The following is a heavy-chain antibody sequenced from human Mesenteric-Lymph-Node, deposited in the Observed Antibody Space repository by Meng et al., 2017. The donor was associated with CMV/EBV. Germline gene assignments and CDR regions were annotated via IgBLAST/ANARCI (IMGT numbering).Heavy chain of an antibody. CDR1: GGSVNSGSYY. J-gene: IGHJ6*02. CDR2: IYYSGST. Sequence: SETLSLTCTVSGGSVNSGSYYWSWIRQPPGKGLEWIGYIYYSGSTNYNPSLKSRVTISVDTSKNQFSLKLSSVTAADTAMYYCARDWITSVTPPYYSGMDVWGQGTTVTVSS. CDR3: ARDWITSVTPPYYSGMDV. V-gene: IGHV4-61*01. D-gene: IGHD4-17*01.